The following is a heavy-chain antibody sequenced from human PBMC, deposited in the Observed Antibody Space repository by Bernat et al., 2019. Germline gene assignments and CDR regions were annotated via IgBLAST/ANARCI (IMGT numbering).Heavy chain of an antibody. D-gene: IGHD3-22*01. J-gene: IGHJ4*02. CDR1: GFTFSSYA. Sequence: QVQLVESGGGVVQPGRSLRLSCAASGFTFSSYAMHWVRQAPGKGLEWVAVISCDGSNKYYADSVKGRFTISRDNSKNTLYLQMNSLRAEDTAVYYCARGDYDSSGYSFWGQGTLVTVSS. CDR3: ARGDYDSSGYSF. CDR2: ISCDGSNK. V-gene: IGHV3-30-3*01.